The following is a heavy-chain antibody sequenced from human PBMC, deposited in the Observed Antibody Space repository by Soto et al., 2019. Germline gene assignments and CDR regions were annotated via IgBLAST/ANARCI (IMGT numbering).Heavy chain of an antibody. V-gene: IGHV3-11*05. CDR1: GFTFTDYY. J-gene: IGHJ1*01. CDR2: ISSTGSYT. D-gene: IGHD6-19*01. CDR3: AVDGSRSRAYFQH. Sequence: QVQLVESGGGLVKPGGSLRLSCAASGFTFTDYYMSWIRQAPGKGLEWDSYISSTGSYTNYADSVKGRFTISRDNANNSLYLQMNSLRAEHSAVYYCAVDGSRSRAYFQHWGQGTLVTVSS.